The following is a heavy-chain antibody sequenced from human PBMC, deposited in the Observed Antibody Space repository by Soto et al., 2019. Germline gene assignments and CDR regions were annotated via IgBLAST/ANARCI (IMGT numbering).Heavy chain of an antibody. CDR1: GFNFGHYG. CDR2: AANNGRDR. J-gene: IGHJ4*02. Sequence: GGSLRLSCEVSGFNFGHYGMAWVRQAPGKGLEWVATAANNGRDRHYADSVKGRFTVSRDDSRNTLYLELNTLRADDTAIYYCTKDCCGVAFFEYWGQGISVTVSS. V-gene: IGHV3-23*01. CDR3: TKDCCGVAFFEY. D-gene: IGHD2-21*01.